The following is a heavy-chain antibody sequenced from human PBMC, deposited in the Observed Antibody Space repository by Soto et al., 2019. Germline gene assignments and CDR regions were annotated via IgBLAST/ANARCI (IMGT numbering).Heavy chain of an antibody. J-gene: IGHJ4*02. V-gene: IGHV3-7*01. CDR2: IKEDGSEE. CDR3: ATAISSPFSNFDY. D-gene: IGHD2-2*01. Sequence: GGSLRLSCVASGFTFSTYWMTWVRQAPGMGLEWVAGIKEDGSEEVYVDSVKGRFSISRDNAKTSLYLQLNSLRAEDTAVYYCATAISSPFSNFDYWGQGSLITVSS. CDR1: GFTFSTYW.